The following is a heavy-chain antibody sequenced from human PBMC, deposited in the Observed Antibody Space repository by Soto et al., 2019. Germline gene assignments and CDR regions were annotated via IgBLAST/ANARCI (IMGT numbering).Heavy chain of an antibody. V-gene: IGHV1-2*04. J-gene: IGHJ4*02. D-gene: IGHD2-2*01. CDR3: ARDNPETVVPAATYYFDN. Sequence: QVQLVQSGAEVREPGASVKVSCKTSGYTVAAYFIHWVRQAPGQGLEWMGWINPYSGATGYALKFQGSVTMTSDTSISTAYMELNRLRSADTAVYYCARDNPETVVPAATYYFDNWGQGTLVTVSS. CDR1: GYTVAAYF. CDR2: INPYSGAT.